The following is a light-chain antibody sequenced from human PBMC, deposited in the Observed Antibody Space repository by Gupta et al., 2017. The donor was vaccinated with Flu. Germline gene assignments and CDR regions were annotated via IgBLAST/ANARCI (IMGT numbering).Light chain of an antibody. CDR1: SSDVGRSNH. Sequence: SVTISCTGTSSDVGRSNHVSWHQQRPGKAPKVIIYDVTKRPAGVPGRFSASKSGNTASLSISGLQAEEEADYFCCSDVANYVLLFGGGTKLTVL. J-gene: IGLJ3*02. V-gene: IGLV2-11*03. CDR2: DVT. CDR3: CSDVANYVLL.